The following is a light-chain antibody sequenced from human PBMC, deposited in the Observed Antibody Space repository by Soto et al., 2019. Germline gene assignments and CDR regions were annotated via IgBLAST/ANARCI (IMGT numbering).Light chain of an antibody. CDR2: EVS. CDR1: NSDVGGYNY. CDR3: SSYTSSGTVV. V-gene: IGLV2-14*01. Sequence: QSALTQPASVSGSPGQSITISCTGTNSDVGGYNYVSWYQQHPGKAPKLMIYEVSNRPSGISNRFSGSKSGNTASLTISGLQAEDEADYYCSSYTSSGTVVFSGGTKLTVL. J-gene: IGLJ2*01.